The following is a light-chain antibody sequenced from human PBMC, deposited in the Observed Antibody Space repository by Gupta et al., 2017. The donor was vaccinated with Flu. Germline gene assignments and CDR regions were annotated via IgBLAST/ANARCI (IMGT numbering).Light chain of an antibody. CDR1: QSVLYSSNNKNY. Sequence: SLGGGPTFNSKPSQSVLYSSNNKNYLAWYQQKPGQPPKLLISWASTRESGVPDRFGGSGSGTDFTLTISSLQAEDVAVYYCQQYYTTPQTFGQGTKVEIK. CDR2: WAS. CDR3: QQYYTTPQT. J-gene: IGKJ1*01. V-gene: IGKV4-1*01.